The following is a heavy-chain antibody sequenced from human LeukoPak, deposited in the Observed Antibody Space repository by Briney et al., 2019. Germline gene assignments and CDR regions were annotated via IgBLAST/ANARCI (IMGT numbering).Heavy chain of an antibody. V-gene: IGHV3-15*01. D-gene: IGHD6-13*01. J-gene: IGHJ4*02. Sequence: GGSLRLSCAASGFTFSSYSMNWVRQAPGKGLEWVGHIKSKTDGGTTDYAAPVKGRFTISRDDLKNTLYLQLNSLKTEDTAVYYCTTGLYSSSWYYFDNWGQGTLVTVSS. CDR2: IKSKTDGGTT. CDR1: GFTFSSYS. CDR3: TTGLYSSSWYYFDN.